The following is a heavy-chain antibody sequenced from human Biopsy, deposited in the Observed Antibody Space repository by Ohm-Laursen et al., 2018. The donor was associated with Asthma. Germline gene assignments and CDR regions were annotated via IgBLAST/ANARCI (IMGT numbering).Heavy chain of an antibody. J-gene: IGHJ5*02. D-gene: IGHD4-17*01. CDR2: IYYSGST. Sequence: TLSLTCTVSGGSINIGDYYWSWIRQHPVKGLEWIGHIYYSGSTYYNPSLKSRVSISLDTSKNQFSLSRTSVTAADTAVYYCARTTYGHDGFDPWGQGTLVTVSS. CDR1: GGSINIGDYY. CDR3: ARTTYGHDGFDP. V-gene: IGHV4-31*03.